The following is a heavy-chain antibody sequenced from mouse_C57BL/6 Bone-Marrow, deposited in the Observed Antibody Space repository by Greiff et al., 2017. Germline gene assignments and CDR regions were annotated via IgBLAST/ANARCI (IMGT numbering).Heavy chain of an antibody. J-gene: IGHJ3*01. Sequence: QVQLQQPGAELVKPGASVKMSCKASGYTFTSYWITWVKQRPGQGLEWIGDIYPGSGSTNYNEKFKSKATLTVDTSSSTAYMQLSSLTSEDSAVYYCARMGYDGYYRGFFAYWGQGTLVTVSA. CDR3: ARMGYDGYYRGFFAY. CDR2: IYPGSGST. CDR1: GYTFTSYW. D-gene: IGHD2-3*01. V-gene: IGHV1-55*01.